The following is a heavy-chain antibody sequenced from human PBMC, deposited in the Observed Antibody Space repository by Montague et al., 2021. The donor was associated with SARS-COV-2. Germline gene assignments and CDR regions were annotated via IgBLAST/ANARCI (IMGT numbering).Heavy chain of an antibody. Sequence: SLRLSCAASGFTFNTYSMHWVRRAPGKGLEWVSSISSSGTYIYYADSVRGRFTISRDNAHNSLSLQLNSLRAEDTALYYCARDTRSEYFDFLTGYYKGVFFDYWGQGTLVTVSS. D-gene: IGHD3-9*01. CDR1: GFTFNTYS. CDR2: ISSSGTYI. V-gene: IGHV3-21*04. CDR3: ARDTRSEYFDFLTGYYKGVFFDY. J-gene: IGHJ4*02.